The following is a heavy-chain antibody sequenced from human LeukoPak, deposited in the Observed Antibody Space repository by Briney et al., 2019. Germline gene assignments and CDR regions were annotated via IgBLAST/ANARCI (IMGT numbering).Heavy chain of an antibody. V-gene: IGHV1-46*01. CDR2: INPSGGST. D-gene: IGHD6-13*01. CDR1: GYTFTNYF. Sequence: GASVKVSCKASGYTFTNYFMHWVRQAPGQERVWMGIINPSGGSTSYAQKFQGRVTMTRDTSTSTVYMELSSLRSEDTAVYYCARGGSSSSPFFDYGGQGTLVTVSS. J-gene: IGHJ4*02. CDR3: ARGGSSSSPFFDY.